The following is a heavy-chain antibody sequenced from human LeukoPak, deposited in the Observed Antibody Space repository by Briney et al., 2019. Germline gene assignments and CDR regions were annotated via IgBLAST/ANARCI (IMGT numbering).Heavy chain of an antibody. Sequence: GGSLRLSCAASGFTFSDYYMSWIRQAPGKGLEWVSYISSSGSTIYYADSVKGRFTISRDNAKNSLYLQMNSLRAEDTAVYYCARRHCSSTSCYIGDWGQGTLVTVSS. V-gene: IGHV3-11*04. CDR1: GFTFSDYY. CDR2: ISSSGSTI. CDR3: ARRHCSSTSCYIGD. D-gene: IGHD2-2*02. J-gene: IGHJ4*02.